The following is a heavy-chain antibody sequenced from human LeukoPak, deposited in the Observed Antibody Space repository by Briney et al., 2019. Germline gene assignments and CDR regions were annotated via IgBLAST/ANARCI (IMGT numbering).Heavy chain of an antibody. CDR1: GGSISSYH. V-gene: IGHV4-4*07. CDR3: AIGGVVTTGTFDY. Sequence: PSETLSLTCTVSGGSISSYHWSWIRQPAGKGLEWIGRIYTSGSTYYNPSLKSRVTMSVDTSKNQFSLKLSSVTAADTAVYYCAIGGVVTTGTFDYWGQGTLVTVSS. CDR2: IYTSGST. J-gene: IGHJ4*02. D-gene: IGHD4-17*01.